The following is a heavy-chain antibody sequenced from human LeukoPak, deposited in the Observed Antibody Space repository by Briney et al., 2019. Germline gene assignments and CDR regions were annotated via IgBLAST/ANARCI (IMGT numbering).Heavy chain of an antibody. CDR2: IWYDGSNK. V-gene: IGHV3-33*08. Sequence: GGSLRLSCTASGFTVSSNYMSWVRQAPGKGLEGVAVIWYDGSNKYYADSVKGRFTISRDNSKNTLYLQMNSLRAEDTAVYYCARDLQIGRFLEWLLRPPGYWGQGTLVTVSS. CDR1: GFTVSSNY. CDR3: ARDLQIGRFLEWLLRPPGY. J-gene: IGHJ4*02. D-gene: IGHD3-3*01.